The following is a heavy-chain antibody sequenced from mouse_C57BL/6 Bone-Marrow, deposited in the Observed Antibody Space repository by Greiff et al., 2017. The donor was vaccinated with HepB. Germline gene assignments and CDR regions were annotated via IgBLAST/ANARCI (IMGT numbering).Heavy chain of an antibody. CDR2: IDPSDSYT. D-gene: IGHD2-4*01. CDR1: GYTFTSYW. J-gene: IGHJ3*01. Sequence: VQLQQPGAELVMPGASVKLSCKASGYTFTSYWMHWVKQRPGQGLEWIGEIDPSDSYTNYNQKFKGKYTLTVDNSSSTAYMQLSSLTSEDSAVYYCARSAITRFAYWGQGTLVTVSA. V-gene: IGHV1-69*01. CDR3: ARSAITRFAY.